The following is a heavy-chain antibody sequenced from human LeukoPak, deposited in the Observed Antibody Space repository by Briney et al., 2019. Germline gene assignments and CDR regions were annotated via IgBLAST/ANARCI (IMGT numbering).Heavy chain of an antibody. CDR3: ARHHTRDTAMASLFDY. CDR2: IYYSGST. V-gene: IGHV4-39*01. Sequence: PSETLSLTCTVSGGSISSRSYYWGWLRQPPGQGLEWIGSIYYSGSTYYNPSLKSRVTISVDTSKNQFSLKLSSVTAADTAVYYCARHHTRDTAMASLFDYWGQGTLVTVSS. CDR1: GGSISSRSYY. J-gene: IGHJ4*02. D-gene: IGHD5-18*01.